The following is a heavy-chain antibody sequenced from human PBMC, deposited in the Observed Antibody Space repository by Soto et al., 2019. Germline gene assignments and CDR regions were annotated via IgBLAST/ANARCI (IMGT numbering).Heavy chain of an antibody. CDR1: GYTFTGYY. D-gene: IGHD2-21*02. J-gene: IGHJ6*02. CDR2: INPNSGGT. Sequence: QVQLVQSGAEVKKPGASVKVSCKASGYTFTGYYMHWVRQAPGQGLEWMGWINPNSGGTNYAQKFQGRVTMTRDTSISTAYMELSRLRSDVTAVYYCAGDRHFGVVTLGGMDVWGQGTTVTVSS. CDR3: AGDRHFGVVTLGGMDV. V-gene: IGHV1-2*02.